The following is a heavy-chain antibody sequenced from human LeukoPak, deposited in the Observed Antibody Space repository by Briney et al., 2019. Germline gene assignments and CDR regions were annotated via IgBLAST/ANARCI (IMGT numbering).Heavy chain of an antibody. CDR1: GFTFSDYY. CDR3: ASGYRRLWLRN. D-gene: IGHD5-18*01. CDR2: ISSSGSTI. J-gene: IGHJ4*02. V-gene: IGHV3-11*01. Sequence: GGSLRLSCAASGFTFSDYYMSWIRQAPGKGLEWVSYISSSGSTIYYADSVKSRFTISRDNAKNSLYLQMNSLRAEDTAVYYCASGYRRLWLRNWGQGTLVTVSS.